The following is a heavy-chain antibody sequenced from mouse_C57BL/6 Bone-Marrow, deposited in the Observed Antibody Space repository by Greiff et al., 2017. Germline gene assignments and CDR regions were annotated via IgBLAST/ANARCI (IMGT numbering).Heavy chain of an antibody. V-gene: IGHV14-3*01. D-gene: IGHD1-1*01. CDR3: ASPYYYGSSYWYFDV. CDR1: GFNIKNTY. Sequence: EVQLQQSVAELVRPGASVKLSCTASGFNIKNTYMHWVKQRPEQGLEWIGRIDPANGNTKYAPKFPGKATITADTSSNTAYLQLSSLTSEDTAIYYCASPYYYGSSYWYFDVWGTGTTVTVSS. J-gene: IGHJ1*03. CDR2: IDPANGNT.